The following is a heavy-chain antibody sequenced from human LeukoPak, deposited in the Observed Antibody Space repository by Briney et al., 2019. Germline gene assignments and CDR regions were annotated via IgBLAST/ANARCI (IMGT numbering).Heavy chain of an antibody. CDR3: ARAGYYRFDY. V-gene: IGHV3-30-3*01. CDR2: ISYDGSNK. Sequence: GGSLRLSCAASGFTFSSYAMHWVRQAPGKGLEWVAVISYDGSNKYYADSVKGRFTISRDNSKNTLYLQMNSLRVEDTAVYYCARAGYYRFDYWGQGTLVTVSS. CDR1: GFTFSSYA. J-gene: IGHJ4*02. D-gene: IGHD2/OR15-2a*01.